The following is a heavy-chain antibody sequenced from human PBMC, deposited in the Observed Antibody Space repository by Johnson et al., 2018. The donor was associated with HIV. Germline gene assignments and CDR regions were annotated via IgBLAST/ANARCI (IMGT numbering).Heavy chain of an antibody. J-gene: IGHJ3*02. D-gene: IGHD1-26*01. CDR3: AKDAGWSIVGATDGRDAFDI. Sequence: VQLVESGGGVVQPGRSLRLSCAASGFTFSSYGMHWVRQAPGKGLEWVAVIWYDGSNKNYADSVKGRFTISRDNSKNTLYLQMNSLRAEDTAVYYCAKDAGWSIVGATDGRDAFDIWGQGAMVIVSS. CDR2: IWYDGSNK. V-gene: IGHV3-33*06. CDR1: GFTFSSYG.